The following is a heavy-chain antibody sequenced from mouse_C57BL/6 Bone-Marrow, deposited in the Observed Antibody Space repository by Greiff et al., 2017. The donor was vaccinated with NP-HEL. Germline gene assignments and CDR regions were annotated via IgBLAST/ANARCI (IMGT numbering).Heavy chain of an antibody. J-gene: IGHJ4*01. CDR3: ARRYDGLYAMDY. CDR2: ISSGGSYT. Sequence: EVKLVESGGDLVKPGGSLKLSCAASGFTFSSYGMSWVRQTPDKRLEWVATISSGGSYTYYPDSVKGRFTISRDNAKNTLYLQMSSLKSEYTAMYYCARRYDGLYAMDYWGQGTSVTVSS. CDR1: GFTFSSYG. D-gene: IGHD2-3*01. V-gene: IGHV5-6*02.